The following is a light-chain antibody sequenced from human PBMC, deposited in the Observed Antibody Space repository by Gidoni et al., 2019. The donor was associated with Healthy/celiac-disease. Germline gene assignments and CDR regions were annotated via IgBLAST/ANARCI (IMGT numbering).Light chain of an antibody. Sequence: DTVFPQSPATLSLSPGERATLSCRASQSVSSYLAWSQQKPGQAPRLLIYDATNRATGIPARFSGSGTGTDFTLTISSREPEDFAVYYCQQRSNWTPFTFXPXTKVDIK. CDR3: QQRSNWTPFT. CDR2: DAT. CDR1: QSVSSY. J-gene: IGKJ3*01. V-gene: IGKV3-11*01.